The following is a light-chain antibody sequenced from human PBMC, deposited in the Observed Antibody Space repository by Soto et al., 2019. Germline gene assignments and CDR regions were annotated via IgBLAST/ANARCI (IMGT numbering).Light chain of an antibody. J-gene: IGKJ5*01. CDR1: QSVSSY. Sequence: EIVLTQSPATLSLSPGERATFSCRASQSVSSYLACFQQNPGQAPRLLIYDASHRATGIAARFSGSGSGTDFTLTISSLEPEDFAVYYCQQHTKWPPSITFGQGTRLEIK. CDR2: DAS. V-gene: IGKV3-11*01. CDR3: QQHTKWPPSIT.